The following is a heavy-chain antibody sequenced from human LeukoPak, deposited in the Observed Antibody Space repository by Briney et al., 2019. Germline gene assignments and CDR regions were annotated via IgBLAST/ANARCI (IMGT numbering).Heavy chain of an antibody. CDR3: ATYRGGQAAGGLFDY. D-gene: IGHD2-15*01. V-gene: IGHV1-24*01. CDR2: FDPEDGET. CDR1: GYTLTELS. J-gene: IGHJ4*02. Sequence: ASVKVSCKVSGYTLTELSMHWVRQAPGKGPEWMGGFDPEDGETIYAQKFQGRVTMTEDTSTDTAYMELSSLRSEDTAVYYCATYRGGQAAGGLFDYWGQGTLVTVSS.